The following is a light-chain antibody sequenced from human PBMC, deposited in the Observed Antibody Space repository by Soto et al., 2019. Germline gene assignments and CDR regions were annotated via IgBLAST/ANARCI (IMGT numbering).Light chain of an antibody. V-gene: IGLV1-40*01. CDR3: QSYDRSLSGYV. Sequence: QSVLTHPPSVSGAPGHRVTISCTGSGPNIGAGYDVHWYQQVPGRVPKLLIYGNTNRPSGVPDRFSGSKSGTSASLAITGLQAEDEADYYCQSYDRSLSGYVFGTGTKVTVL. CDR2: GNT. J-gene: IGLJ1*01. CDR1: GPNIGAGYD.